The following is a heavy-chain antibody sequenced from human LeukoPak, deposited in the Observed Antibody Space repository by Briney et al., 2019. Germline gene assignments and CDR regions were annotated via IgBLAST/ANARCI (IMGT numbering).Heavy chain of an antibody. CDR2: IYPGDSDT. D-gene: IGHD6-6*01. CDR3: ARLPEYSSSGDFDY. CDR1: GYSFTSYW. J-gene: IGHJ4*02. V-gene: IGHV5-51*01. Sequence: GASLQISCKGSGYSFTSYWIGWVRQMPGKGLEWMGIIYPGDSDTRYSPSFQGQVTISADKSISTAYLQWSSLKASDTAMYYCARLPEYSSSGDFDYWGQGTLVTVSS.